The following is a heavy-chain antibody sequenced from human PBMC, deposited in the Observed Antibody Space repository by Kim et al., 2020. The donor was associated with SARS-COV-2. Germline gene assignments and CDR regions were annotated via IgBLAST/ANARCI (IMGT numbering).Heavy chain of an antibody. CDR3: AKDYCSSTSCYPIVTYYYYGMDV. CDR1: GFTFSSYA. J-gene: IGHJ6*02. V-gene: IGHV3-23*01. Sequence: GGSLRLSCAASGFTFSSYAMSWVRQAPGKGLEWVSAISGSGGSTYYTDSVKGRFTISRDNSKNTLYLQMNSLRAEDTAVYYCAKDYCSSTSCYPIVTYYYYGMDVWGHGTTVTVSS. D-gene: IGHD2-2*01. CDR2: ISGSGGST.